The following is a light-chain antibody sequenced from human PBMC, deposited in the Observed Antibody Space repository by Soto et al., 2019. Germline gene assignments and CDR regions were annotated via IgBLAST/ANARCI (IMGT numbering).Light chain of an antibody. V-gene: IGLV2-8*01. CDR1: SSDVGVYNF. CDR2: EVS. Sequence: QSALTQPPSASGSPGQSVTISCTGTSSDVGVYNFVSWYQQHPGKAPKLIIYEVSKRPSGVPDRFSGSKSGNTASLTVSGLQADDEADYYCGSHAGDNSYVFGPATKLTVL. J-gene: IGLJ1*01. CDR3: GSHAGDNSYV.